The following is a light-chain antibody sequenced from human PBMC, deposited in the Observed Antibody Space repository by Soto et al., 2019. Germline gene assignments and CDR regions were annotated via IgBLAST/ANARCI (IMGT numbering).Light chain of an antibody. CDR3: QQRQNWPPIT. Sequence: ETVLTQSPATLSLSPGERATLSCRASQNINVYLAWYQQKPGQAPRLLIYDTSNRATGIPARFSGSGFGTDFTLPIPSLEPDDFAVYYCQQRQNWPPITFGQGTPLELK. CDR2: DTS. V-gene: IGKV3-11*01. J-gene: IGKJ5*01. CDR1: QNINVY.